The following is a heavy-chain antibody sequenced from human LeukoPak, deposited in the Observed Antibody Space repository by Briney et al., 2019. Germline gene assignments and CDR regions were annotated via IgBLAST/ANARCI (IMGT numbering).Heavy chain of an antibody. J-gene: IGHJ5*02. D-gene: IGHD1-26*01. Sequence: GGSLRLSCAASGFTVSSNYMSWVRQAPGKGVEWVSVIYSGGSTYYADSVKGRFTSYRDISKNTLYLQMNSLRAKDTAVYYCARDQYRGSPKKAAFWFDPWGQGTLVTVSS. CDR1: GFTVSSNY. V-gene: IGHV3-66*01. CDR3: ARDQYRGSPKKAAFWFDP. CDR2: IYSGGST.